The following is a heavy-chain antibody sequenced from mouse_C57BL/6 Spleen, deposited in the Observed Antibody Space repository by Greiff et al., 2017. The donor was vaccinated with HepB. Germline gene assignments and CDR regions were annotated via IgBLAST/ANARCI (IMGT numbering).Heavy chain of an antibody. J-gene: IGHJ2*01. Sequence: EVKLMESGGGLVQPGGSLSLSCAASGFTFTDYYMSWVRQPPGKALEWLGFIRNKANGYTTEYSASVNGRFTISRDNSQSILYLQMNALRAEDSATYYCASQYDYEGYFDYWGQGTTLTVSS. D-gene: IGHD2-4*01. V-gene: IGHV7-3*01. CDR3: ASQYDYEGYFDY. CDR2: IRNKANGYTT. CDR1: GFTFTDYY.